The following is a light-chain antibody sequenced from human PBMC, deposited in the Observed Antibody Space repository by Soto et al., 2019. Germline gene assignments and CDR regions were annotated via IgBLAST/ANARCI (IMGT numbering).Light chain of an antibody. CDR1: QSVSSY. CDR2: DAS. Sequence: EIVLTQSPATLSLSPGERATLSCRASQSVSSYLAWYQQKPGQAPRLLIYDASNRATGIPARFSGSGSGTEFTLTISSLEPEDFAVYYCQQRSNWPPGVGGGTKVEIK. J-gene: IGKJ4*01. CDR3: QQRSNWPPG. V-gene: IGKV3-11*01.